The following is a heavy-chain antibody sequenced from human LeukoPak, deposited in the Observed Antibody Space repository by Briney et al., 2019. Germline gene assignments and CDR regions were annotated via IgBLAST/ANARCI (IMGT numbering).Heavy chain of an antibody. Sequence: SETLSLTCTVSGGSISSGDYYWSWIRQPPGKGLEWIGYIYYSGSTYYNPSLKSRVTISVDTSKNQFSLKLSSVTAADTAVYYCARVVVGATLFDYWGQGTLVTVSS. CDR3: ARVVVGATLFDY. D-gene: IGHD1-26*01. CDR1: GGSISSGDYY. J-gene: IGHJ4*02. CDR2: IYYSGST. V-gene: IGHV4-30-4*01.